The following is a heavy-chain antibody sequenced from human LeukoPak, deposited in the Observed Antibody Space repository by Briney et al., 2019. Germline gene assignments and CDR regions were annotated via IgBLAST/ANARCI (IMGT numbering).Heavy chain of an antibody. CDR1: GFPFSSYA. CDR3: TKRTSTLDDP. Sequence: GGPLRLSCAASGFPFSSYAMSWVRQAPGKGLEWVSAISGSGGSTYYADSVKGRFTISRDNSKNTLYLQMNSLRAEDTAVYYCTKRTSTLDDPWGQGTLVTVSS. CDR2: ISGSGGST. J-gene: IGHJ5*02. V-gene: IGHV3-23*01. D-gene: IGHD1-1*01.